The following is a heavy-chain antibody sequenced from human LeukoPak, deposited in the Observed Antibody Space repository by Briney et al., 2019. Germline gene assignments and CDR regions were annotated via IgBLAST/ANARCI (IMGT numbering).Heavy chain of an antibody. CDR1: GGSFSGYY. V-gene: IGHV4-34*01. J-gene: IGHJ4*02. D-gene: IGHD3-3*01. CDR2: INHSGST. Sequence: SETLSLTCAVYGGSFSGYYWSWIRQPPGKGLEWIGEINHSGSTYYNPSLKSRVTISVDRSKNQFSLKLSSVTAADTAVYYCARTTYDFWNFDYWGQGTLVTVSS. CDR3: ARTTYDFWNFDY.